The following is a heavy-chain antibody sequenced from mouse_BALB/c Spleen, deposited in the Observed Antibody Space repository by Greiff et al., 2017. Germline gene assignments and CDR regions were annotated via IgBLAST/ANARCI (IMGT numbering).Heavy chain of an antibody. CDR1: GFTFSSYG. Sequence: EVKLVESGGGLVQPGGSLKLSCAASGFTFSSYGMSWVRQTPDKRLELVATINSNGGSTYYPDSVKGRFTISRDNAKNTLYLQMSSLKSEDTAMYYCARDKKLGMGYFDYWGQGTTLTVSS. CDR2: INSNGGST. CDR3: ARDKKLGMGYFDY. D-gene: IGHD4-1*01. V-gene: IGHV5-6-3*01. J-gene: IGHJ2*01.